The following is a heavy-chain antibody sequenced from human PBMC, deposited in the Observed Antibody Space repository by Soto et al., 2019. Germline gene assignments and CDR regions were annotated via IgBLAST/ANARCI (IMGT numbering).Heavy chain of an antibody. V-gene: IGHV1-8*02. J-gene: IGHJ4*02. CDR2: MNPNSGNT. CDR1: GYTFTTYD. CDR3: VKYAYATNY. Sequence: ASVKVSCKASGYTFTTYDIHWVRQATGQGLEWMGWMNPNSGNTSYAQKFQDRITMTRDTSITTDYMELSSLTSEDTAISFCVKYAYATNYWGQGTQVTVSS. D-gene: IGHD2-2*01.